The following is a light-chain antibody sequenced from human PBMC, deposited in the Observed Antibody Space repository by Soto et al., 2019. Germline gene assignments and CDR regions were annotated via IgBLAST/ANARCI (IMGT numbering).Light chain of an antibody. CDR1: TGAVTIGHY. CDR3: LISSGGARV. Sequence: QAVVTQEPSLTVSPGGTVSLTCGSNTGAVTIGHYPYWFQQKPGQAPRTLVYDTNTRHTWTPARFSGSLLGGKAALTLSGAQPEDESDYYCLISSGGARVFGGGTKLTVL. J-gene: IGLJ3*02. CDR2: DTN. V-gene: IGLV7-46*01.